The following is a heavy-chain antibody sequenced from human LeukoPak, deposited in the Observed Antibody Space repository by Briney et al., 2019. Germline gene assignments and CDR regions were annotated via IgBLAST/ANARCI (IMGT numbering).Heavy chain of an antibody. J-gene: IGHJ4*02. CDR2: ISGRGHTT. V-gene: IGHV3-23*01. CDR1: GFTFSSYA. D-gene: IGHD3-22*01. Sequence: GGSLRLSCAASGFTFSSYAMSCVRQAPGKGLEWVSGISGRGHTTYHADSVRGRFTISRDNSKNTLYLQMNSLRVEDTAIYYCAKGGHYDSSGYSPFDYWGQGTLVTVSS. CDR3: AKGGHYDSSGYSPFDY.